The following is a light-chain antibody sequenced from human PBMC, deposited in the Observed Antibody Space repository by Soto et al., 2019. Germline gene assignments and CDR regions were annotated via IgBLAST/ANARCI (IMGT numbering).Light chain of an antibody. Sequence: EIVMTQSPATLSVSPGERATLSCRASQNVSNNLAWYQQKPGQAPRLLIYGASTRATGIPARFSGSGSGTGFTLTISSLQSEDFAVYYCQQYNNWPPYTFGQGTKLEIK. V-gene: IGKV3-15*01. CDR2: GAS. J-gene: IGKJ2*01. CDR1: QNVSNN. CDR3: QQYNNWPPYT.